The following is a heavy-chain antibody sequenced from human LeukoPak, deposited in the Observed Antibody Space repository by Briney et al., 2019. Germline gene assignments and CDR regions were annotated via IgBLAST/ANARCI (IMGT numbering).Heavy chain of an antibody. CDR1: GFTLSRYW. V-gene: IGHV3-7*01. Sequence: GGSLRLSCAASGFTLSRYWMSWVRQAPGEGPEWVANIKEDGSEKYYVDSVKGRFTISRDNAKNSLYLQMNSLRAEDTAVYYCARKVQDYDYVWGSYRYFDYWGQGTLVTVSS. CDR3: ARKVQDYDYVWGSYRYFDY. CDR2: IKEDGSEK. J-gene: IGHJ4*02. D-gene: IGHD3-16*02.